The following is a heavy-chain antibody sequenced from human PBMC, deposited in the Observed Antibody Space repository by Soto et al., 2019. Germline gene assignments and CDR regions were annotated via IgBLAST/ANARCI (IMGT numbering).Heavy chain of an antibody. D-gene: IGHD4-17*01. V-gene: IGHV4-31*01. J-gene: IGHJ5*02. CDR1: GGSISSGGYY. Sequence: QVQLQQSGPGLVKPSQTLSLTCTVSGGSISSGGYYWSWIRQHPGKGLEWIAYIYYSGSPYYNPSLTSLVTVSVETSKNPYPLKLSSVTAADTAVYYCARRYRGDLFRFDPWGQGTLATVSS. CDR3: ARRYRGDLFRFDP. CDR2: IYYSGSP.